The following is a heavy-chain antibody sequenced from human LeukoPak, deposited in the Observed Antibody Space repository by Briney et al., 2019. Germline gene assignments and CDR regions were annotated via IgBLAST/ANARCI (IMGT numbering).Heavy chain of an antibody. CDR1: GDSISNYY. V-gene: IGHV4-59*01. Sequence: SETLSLTCTVSGDSISNYYWSWIRQPPGKGLEWIGYIYYSGSTNYNPSLKSRVTISVDTSKNQFSLKLSSVTAADTAVYYCASSYDSSGLNWFDPWGQGTLVTVSS. J-gene: IGHJ5*02. CDR3: ASSYDSSGLNWFDP. D-gene: IGHD3-22*01. CDR2: IYYSGST.